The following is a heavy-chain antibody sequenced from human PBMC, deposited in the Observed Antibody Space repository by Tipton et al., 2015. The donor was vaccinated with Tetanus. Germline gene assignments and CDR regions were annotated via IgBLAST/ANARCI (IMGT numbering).Heavy chain of an antibody. CDR3: ARHLYGYWFDP. J-gene: IGHJ5*02. D-gene: IGHD3-10*01. Sequence: TLSLTCTVSGGSITDKKYYWGWIRQPPGKGLEWIASIYLEGSTYYNPSLKNRVTIAVDTAQNLFSLSLTSVTAADTAVYYCARHLYGYWFDPWGQGALVTVSS. CDR2: IYLEGST. CDR1: GGSITDKKYY. V-gene: IGHV4-39*01.